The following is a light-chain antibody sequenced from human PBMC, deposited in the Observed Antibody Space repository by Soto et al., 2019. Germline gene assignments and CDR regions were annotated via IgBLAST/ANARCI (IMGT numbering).Light chain of an antibody. Sequence: EIVMTQSPATLSVSPGERATLSCRASQSVSSSLAWYQQKPGQAPRLLIFGASTRATDIPVRFSGSGSGTEFTLTISSLQSEDFAVYYCQQYSNWWTFGQGTKVEIK. CDR2: GAS. V-gene: IGKV3-15*01. CDR3: QQYSNWWT. J-gene: IGKJ1*01. CDR1: QSVSSS.